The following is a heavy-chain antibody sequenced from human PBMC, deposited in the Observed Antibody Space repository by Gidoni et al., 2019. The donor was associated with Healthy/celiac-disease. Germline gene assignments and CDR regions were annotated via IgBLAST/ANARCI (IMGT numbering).Heavy chain of an antibody. CDR2: ISSSSSYI. Sequence: EVQLVESGGGLVKPGGSLRLSCAPSGFPFISYALDWVRQAPGKGLEWVSSISSSSSYIYYADSVKGRFTISRDNAKNSLYLQMNSLRAEDTAVYYCARSYSGYDEDYYYYYGMDVWGQGTTVTVSS. D-gene: IGHD5-12*01. V-gene: IGHV3-21*01. CDR1: GFPFISYA. CDR3: ARSYSGYDEDYYYYYGMDV. J-gene: IGHJ6*02.